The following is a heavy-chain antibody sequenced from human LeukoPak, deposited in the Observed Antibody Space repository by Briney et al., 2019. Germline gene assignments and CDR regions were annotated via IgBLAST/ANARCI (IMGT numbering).Heavy chain of an antibody. D-gene: IGHD6-6*01. CDR2: IYTSGST. CDR1: GGSISSGSYY. J-gene: IGHJ6*03. V-gene: IGHV4-61*02. Sequence: SETLSLTRTVSGGSISSGSYYWSWIRQPAGKGLEWIGRIYTSGSTNYNPSLKSRVTISVDTSKNQFSLKLSSVTAADTAVYYCARDLGSSSSSYYYYYYMDVWGKGTTVTVSS. CDR3: ARDLGSSSSSYYYYYYMDV.